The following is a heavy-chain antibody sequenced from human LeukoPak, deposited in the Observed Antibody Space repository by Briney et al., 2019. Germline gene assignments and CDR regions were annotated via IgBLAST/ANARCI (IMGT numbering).Heavy chain of an antibody. V-gene: IGHV3-21*01. CDR2: ISTSSIYI. CDR3: ATARIADYYMDV. J-gene: IGHJ6*03. Sequence: GGSLSLSCAASGFTFSSYWMRWVSQATGKGLEWVSFISTSSIYIYYADSVKGRFTISRDNAKNSLYLQMNSLKAEDTAVYYCATARIADYYMDVWGKGTTVTISS. D-gene: IGHD6-13*01. CDR1: GFTFSSYW.